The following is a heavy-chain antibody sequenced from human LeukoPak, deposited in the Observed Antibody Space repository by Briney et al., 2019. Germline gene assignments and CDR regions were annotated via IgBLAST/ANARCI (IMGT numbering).Heavy chain of an antibody. D-gene: IGHD6-19*01. J-gene: IGHJ4*02. CDR2: IKPSGGDT. V-gene: IGHV1-46*01. CDR1: GYIFTSFY. Sequence: GASVKVSCKASGYIFTSFYMHWVRQAPGQRLEWMGIIKPSGGDTSFAQTFQARVTLTRDTSTSTVYMELSSLTSGDTAVYYCARDWSESGIAVADYFDYWGQGTLVTVSS. CDR3: ARDWSESGIAVADYFDY.